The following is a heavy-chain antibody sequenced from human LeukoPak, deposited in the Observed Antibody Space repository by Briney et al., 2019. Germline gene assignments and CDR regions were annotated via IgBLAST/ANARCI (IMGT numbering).Heavy chain of an antibody. CDR3: AILRDINDY. V-gene: IGHV3-48*03. J-gene: IGHJ4*02. D-gene: IGHD3-9*01. CDR2: ISSSGRTI. CDR1: GFTFSGYE. Sequence: QTGGSLRLSCAASGFTFSGYEMNWVRQAPGKGLEWVSYISSSGRTIYYADSVKGRFTISRDNAKNSMYLQMNSLRAEDTAVYYCAILRDINDYWGQGTLVTVSS.